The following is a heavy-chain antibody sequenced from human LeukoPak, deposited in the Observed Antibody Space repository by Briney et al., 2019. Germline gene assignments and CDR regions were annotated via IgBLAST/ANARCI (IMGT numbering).Heavy chain of an antibody. Sequence: GALVKVSCKASGYTFTGYYMHWVRQAPGQGLEWMGWINPNSGGTNYAQKFQGRVTMTRDTSISTAYMELSRLRSDDTAVYYCARAENIVVVPAAIFDPWGQGTLVTVSS. D-gene: IGHD2-2*02. V-gene: IGHV1-2*02. CDR2: INPNSGGT. CDR3: ARAENIVVVPAAIFDP. J-gene: IGHJ5*02. CDR1: GYTFTGYY.